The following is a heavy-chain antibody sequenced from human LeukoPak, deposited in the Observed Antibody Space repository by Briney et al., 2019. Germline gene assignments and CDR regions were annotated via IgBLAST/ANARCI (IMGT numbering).Heavy chain of an antibody. J-gene: IGHJ4*02. CDR1: GYTFTDYY. CDR3: ARPGMVWNFDY. V-gene: IGHV1-2*02. D-gene: IGHD2-8*01. Sequence: ASVKVSCKTSGYTFTDYYLHWVRQTPGQGLEWMGWFDPNTGGATYAQNFQGRVTVTRDTSISTAYMELVRLTSGDAAVYYCARPGMVWNFDYWGQGTLVTVSS. CDR2: FDPNTGGA.